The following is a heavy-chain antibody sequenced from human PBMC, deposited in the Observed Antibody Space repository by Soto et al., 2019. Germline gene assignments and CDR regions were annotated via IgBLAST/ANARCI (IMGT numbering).Heavy chain of an antibody. Sequence: QVQLVESGGGVVQPGRSLRLSCAASGFTFSSYAMYWVRQAPGKGLEWVAVISYDGNNKYYADSVKGRFTISRDNSKNTLYLQMNILRAEDTAVYYCARAGCDGGSCYTLVGLRYGMDVWGQGTTVTVSS. CDR1: GFTFSSYA. CDR2: ISYDGNNK. V-gene: IGHV3-30-3*01. J-gene: IGHJ6*02. D-gene: IGHD2-15*01. CDR3: ARAGCDGGSCYTLVGLRYGMDV.